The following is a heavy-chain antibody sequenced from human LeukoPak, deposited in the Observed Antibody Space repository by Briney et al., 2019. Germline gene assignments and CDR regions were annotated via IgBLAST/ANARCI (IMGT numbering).Heavy chain of an antibody. CDR2: IYYSGST. D-gene: IGHD3-22*01. CDR1: GGSISSYY. Sequence: ASETLSLTCTVSGGSISSYYWSWIRQPPGKGLEWIGYIYYSGSTNYNPSLKSRVTISVDTSKNQFSLKLSSVTAADTAVYYCARDTGPPETYYYDSSGHNWYFDLWGRGTLVTVSS. V-gene: IGHV4-59*01. J-gene: IGHJ2*01. CDR3: ARDTGPPETYYYDSSGHNWYFDL.